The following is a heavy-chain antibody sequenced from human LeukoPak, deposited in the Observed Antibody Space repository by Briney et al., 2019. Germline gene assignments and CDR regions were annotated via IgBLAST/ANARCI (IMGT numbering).Heavy chain of an antibody. CDR1: GSSFSNYW. D-gene: IGHD6-6*01. V-gene: IGHV3-7*01. CDR2: INQDGSEK. J-gene: IGHJ5*02. Sequence: GGSLRLSCAASGSSFSNYWMIWVRQAPGKGLEWVANINQDGSEKYYVDSVEGRFTISRDDAKNSLYLQMNSLRAEDSALYYCATSTYSSSPSWGQGTLVTVSS. CDR3: ATSTYSSSPS.